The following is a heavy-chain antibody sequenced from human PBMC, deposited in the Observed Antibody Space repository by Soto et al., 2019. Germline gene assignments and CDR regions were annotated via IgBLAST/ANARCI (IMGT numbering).Heavy chain of an antibody. CDR3: ARGVAVPGARIDF. V-gene: IGHV4-59*01. Sequence: QVQLQESGPGLVKPSETLSLTCSVSGGSISGSYWSWIRQSPGKGLEWLGYVDYTGSTNYSPSLRSRVSISVDMSKNEFSLRLSSVTAADTAVYCCARGVAVPGARIDFWGEGSQVTVSS. CDR2: VDYTGST. J-gene: IGHJ4*02. D-gene: IGHD6-19*01. CDR1: GGSISGSY.